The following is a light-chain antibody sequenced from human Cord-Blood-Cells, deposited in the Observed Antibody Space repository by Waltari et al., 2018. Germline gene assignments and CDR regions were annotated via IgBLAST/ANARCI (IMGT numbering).Light chain of an antibody. CDR2: GKT. V-gene: IGLV3-19*01. J-gene: IGLJ2*01. CDR1: SPRSYY. Sequence: SSELTQDPAVSVAFGETVRLTCHGASPRSYYASGYQQKPGRAHVLVLYGKTNRPSGFPDRFSGSSSGNTASLTITGAQAEDEADYYCNSRDSSGNHLVFGGGTKLTVL. CDR3: NSRDSSGNHLV.